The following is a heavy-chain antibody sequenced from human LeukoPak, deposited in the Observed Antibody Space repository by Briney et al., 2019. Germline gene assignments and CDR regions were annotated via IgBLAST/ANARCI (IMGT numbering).Heavy chain of an antibody. CDR3: ARLRYGSGSYYTGDFDP. Sequence: SETLSLTCSVSGGSISSYYGRWIRQPARKGLKCIGRIYTSGSTNYNPSLKSPVTMSVGTSKYQFSLKLSSVTAADTAVYYCARLRYGSGSYYTGDFDPWGQGTLVTVSS. D-gene: IGHD3-10*01. V-gene: IGHV4-4*07. J-gene: IGHJ5*02. CDR2: IYTSGST. CDR1: GGSISSYY.